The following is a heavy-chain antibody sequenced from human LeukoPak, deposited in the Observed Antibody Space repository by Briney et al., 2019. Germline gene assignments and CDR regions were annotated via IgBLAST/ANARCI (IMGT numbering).Heavy chain of an antibody. V-gene: IGHV3-23*01. CDR2: ISGSGGST. D-gene: IGHD3-10*01. Sequence: GGSLRLSCAASGFTFSSYAMSWVRQAPGKGLEWVSAISGSGGSTYYADSVKGRFTISRDNSKNTLYLQMNSLRVEDTAVYYCAKDQTRNYYGSGSYDYWGQGTLVTVSS. CDR3: AKDQTRNYYGSGSYDY. J-gene: IGHJ4*02. CDR1: GFTFSSYA.